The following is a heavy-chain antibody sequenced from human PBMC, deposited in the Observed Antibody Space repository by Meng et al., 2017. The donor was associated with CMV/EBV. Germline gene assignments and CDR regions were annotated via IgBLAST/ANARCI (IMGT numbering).Heavy chain of an antibody. J-gene: IGHJ4*02. D-gene: IGHD2-21*01. V-gene: IGHV6-1*01. CDR3: ARDWGGGLDALDC. Sequence: QVSLLVSGSGLVKPSQTMPLTCPTSGDSVSRNRAVWYWIRQSRSRGLEWLGRTYYRSKWHYAYAVSVKSRITINPATSKNQFSLQLNSVTPEDTAVYYWARDWGGGLDALDCWGQGTLVTVSS. CDR2: TYYRSKWHY. CDR1: GDSVSRNRAV.